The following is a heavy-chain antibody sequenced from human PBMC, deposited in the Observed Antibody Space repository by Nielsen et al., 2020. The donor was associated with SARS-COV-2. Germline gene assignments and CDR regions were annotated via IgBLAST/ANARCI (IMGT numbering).Heavy chain of an antibody. J-gene: IGHJ6*02. Sequence: GESLKISCAASGFTFNDAWMSWVRQAPGKGLEWVGRIKRKTDGGTTDYAAPVKGRFTISRDDSKDTVYLQMNSLKAEDTAVYYCTTVRARQYCSSISCYANGMDVWGRGTTVTVSS. V-gene: IGHV3-15*01. CDR3: TTVRARQYCSSISCYANGMDV. CDR1: GFTFNDAW. CDR2: IKRKTDGGTT. D-gene: IGHD2-2*01.